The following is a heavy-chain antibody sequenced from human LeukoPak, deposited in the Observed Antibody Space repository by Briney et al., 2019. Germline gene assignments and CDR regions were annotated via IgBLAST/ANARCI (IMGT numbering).Heavy chain of an antibody. CDR1: GFTFSSYA. J-gene: IGHJ1*01. CDR2: ISGNGGST. CDR3: AKSLKNYDFWSGYVEYFQH. V-gene: IGHV3-23*01. D-gene: IGHD3-3*01. Sequence: GGSLRLSCAASGFTFSSYAMSWVRQAPGKGLEWVSGISGNGGSTYYADSVKGRFTISRDNSKNTLYLQMNSLRAEDTAVYYCAKSLKNYDFWSGYVEYFQHWGQGTLVTVSS.